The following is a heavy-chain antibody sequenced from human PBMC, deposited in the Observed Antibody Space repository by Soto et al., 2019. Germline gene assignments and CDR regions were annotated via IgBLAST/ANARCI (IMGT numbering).Heavy chain of an antibody. CDR1: GFTFSSYA. CDR2: ISYDGSNK. CDR3: ARDPGTYSSSWYRGNWFDP. Sequence: QVQLVESGGGVVQPGRSLRLSCAASGFTFSSYAMHWVRQAPGKGLEWVAVISYDGSNKYYADSVKGRFTISRDNSKNTLYLQMNTLRAEDTAVYYCARDPGTYSSSWYRGNWFDPWGQGTLVTVSS. D-gene: IGHD6-13*01. V-gene: IGHV3-30-3*01. J-gene: IGHJ5*02.